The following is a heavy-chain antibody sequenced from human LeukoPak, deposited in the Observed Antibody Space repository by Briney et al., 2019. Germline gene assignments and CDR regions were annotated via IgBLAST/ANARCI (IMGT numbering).Heavy chain of an antibody. V-gene: IGHV3-23*01. CDR1: GFTVSRYA. Sequence: PGGSLRLSCAGSGFTVSRYAMSWVRQAPGKGLEWVSAISGSGDTTYYADSVKGRFTISRDSSRNTLYLHMNSLRAEDTAVYYCAKDRVVATGIGEFDYWGQGTPVTVSS. J-gene: IGHJ4*02. D-gene: IGHD6-13*01. CDR2: ISGSGDTT. CDR3: AKDRVVATGIGEFDY.